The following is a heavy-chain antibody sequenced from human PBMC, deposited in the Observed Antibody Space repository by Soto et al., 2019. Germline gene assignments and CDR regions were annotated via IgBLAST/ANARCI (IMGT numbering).Heavy chain of an antibody. J-gene: IGHJ6*01. CDR3: ASLTIQGGGMWLDV. CDR1: GFTFNTYD. D-gene: IGHD2-15*01. CDR2: ISAVSGKT. V-gene: IGHV1-3*01. Sequence: QVLLVQSGAEVLMPGASVRISCKASGFTFNTYDIHWVRQAPGHIPEWMGWISAVSGKTHFSETFRARVSMTRDTSAKTAYMEMNSLRSEDTAFYYFASLTIQGGGMWLDVWGQGTTVTVSP.